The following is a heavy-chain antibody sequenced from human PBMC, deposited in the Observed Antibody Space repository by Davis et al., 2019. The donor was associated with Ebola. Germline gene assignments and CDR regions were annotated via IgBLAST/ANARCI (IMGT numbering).Heavy chain of an antibody. CDR3: ARDFHHDYGVLRVYVFDY. J-gene: IGHJ4*02. D-gene: IGHD4-17*01. CDR1: GFTFSSYS. CDR2: ISSSSSYI. V-gene: IGHV3-21*01. Sequence: GESLKISCAASGFTFSSYSMNWVRQAPGKGLEWVSSISSSSSYIYYADSVKGRFTTSRDNAKNSLYLQMNSLRAEDTAVYYCARDFHHDYGVLRVYVFDYWGQGTLVTVSS.